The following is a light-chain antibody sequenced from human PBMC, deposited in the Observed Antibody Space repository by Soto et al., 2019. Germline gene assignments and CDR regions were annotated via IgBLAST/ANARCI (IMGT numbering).Light chain of an antibody. Sequence: DIQLTQSPSFLSASVGVRVTITCRAMRGISTTIARYQQKPGTASKLLSYAPSTLQSGVTSRFGSSGSGTEFTLTYNGLQAEDFATYYCLQLNDYPLNLGGGTKVDSK. CDR2: APS. CDR3: LQLNDYPLN. J-gene: IGKJ4*01. CDR1: RGISTT. V-gene: IGKV1-9*01.